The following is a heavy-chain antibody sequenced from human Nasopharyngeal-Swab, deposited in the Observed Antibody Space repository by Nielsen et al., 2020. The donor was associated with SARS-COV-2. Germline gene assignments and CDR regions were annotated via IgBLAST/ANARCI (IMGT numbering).Heavy chain of an antibody. D-gene: IGHD2-8*01. V-gene: IGHV4-39*07. CDR3: ARGQDVLMVGGISWFDP. J-gene: IGHJ5*02. Sequence: WIRQPPGKGLEWIGSIYSSGSTYYNPSLKSRVTMSVDKSKKQFSLKLNSVTAADTAVYYCARGQDVLMVGGISWFDPWGQGTLVTVSS. CDR2: IYSSGST.